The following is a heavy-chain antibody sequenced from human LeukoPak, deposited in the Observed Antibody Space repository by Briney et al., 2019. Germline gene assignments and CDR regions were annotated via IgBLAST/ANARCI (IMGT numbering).Heavy chain of an antibody. V-gene: IGHV4-59*01. CDR1: GGSLSSYY. J-gene: IGHJ4*02. CDR3: ARDLPGSSCYDY. D-gene: IGHD2-2*01. Sequence: PSETLSLTCTVSGGSLSSYYWSWIRQPPGKGLEWIGYIYYSGSTSYNPSLKSRVTISVDTSKNQFSLKLSSVTAADTALYYCARDLPGSSCYDYWGQGTLVTVSS. CDR2: IYYSGST.